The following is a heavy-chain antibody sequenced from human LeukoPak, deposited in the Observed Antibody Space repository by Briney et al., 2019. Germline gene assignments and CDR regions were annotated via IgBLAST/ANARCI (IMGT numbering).Heavy chain of an antibody. V-gene: IGHV3-23*01. CDR2: ISGSGGGT. CDR3: AKDICGYSYQPFDY. J-gene: IGHJ4*02. Sequence: TGGSLRLSCAASGFTFSSYGMSGVRQAPGKGPEWVTGISGSGGGTFYADSVKGRFTISRDNSKNTLYLQMNSLRAEDTAVYYCAKDICGYSYQPFDYWGQGTLVTVSS. CDR1: GFTFSSYG. D-gene: IGHD3-22*01.